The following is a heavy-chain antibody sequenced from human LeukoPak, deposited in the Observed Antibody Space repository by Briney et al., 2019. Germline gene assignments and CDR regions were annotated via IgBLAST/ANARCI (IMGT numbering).Heavy chain of an antibody. V-gene: IGHV3-43*01. J-gene: IGHJ4*02. CDR3: AKGKNDYWSSPLDS. CDR1: GFTFDEYT. CDR2: TSWDGDST. D-gene: IGHD3-3*01. Sequence: GGSLRLSCAASGFTFDEYTMYWVRQGPAKGLEWVSLTSWDGDSTVYGDSVKGRFTISRDNRKNSLYLQMNSLRPEDTALYYCAKGKNDYWSSPLDSWGQGTLVTVSS.